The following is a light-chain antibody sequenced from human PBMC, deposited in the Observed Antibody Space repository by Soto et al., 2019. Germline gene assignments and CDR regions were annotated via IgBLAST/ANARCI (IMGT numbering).Light chain of an antibody. V-gene: IGLV2-23*01. CDR1: SSDVGRYNL. Sequence: QSALTQPASVSGFPGQSITISCTGTSSDVGRYNLVSWYQQHPGKAPKLMIYEGSKRPSGVSNRFSGSKSGNTASLTISGLQAEDEADYYCCSYAGSDTPYVFGTGTRSPS. CDR3: CSYAGSDTPYV. J-gene: IGLJ1*01. CDR2: EGS.